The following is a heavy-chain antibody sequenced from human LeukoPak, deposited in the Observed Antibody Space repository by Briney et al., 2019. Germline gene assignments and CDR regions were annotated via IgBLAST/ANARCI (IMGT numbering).Heavy chain of an antibody. V-gene: IGHV2-70*11. CDR2: IDWDDDK. CDR1: GFSLSTSGMC. Sequence: SGPTLVNPTQTLTLTCTFSGFSLSTSGMCVSWIRQPPGKALEWLARIDWDDDKYYSTSLRTRLTISKDTSKNQVVLTMTNMDPVDTATYYCARGEAYSSSWMNFDYWGQGTLVTVSS. D-gene: IGHD6-13*01. CDR3: ARGEAYSSSWMNFDY. J-gene: IGHJ4*02.